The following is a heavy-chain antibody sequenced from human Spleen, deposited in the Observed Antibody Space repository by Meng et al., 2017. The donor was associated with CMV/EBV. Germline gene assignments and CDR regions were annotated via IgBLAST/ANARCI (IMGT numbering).Heavy chain of an antibody. D-gene: IGHD2-2*01. V-gene: IGHV3-21*01. CDR2: TSSRSAYI. Sequence: GESLKISCAASGINFSSHSMNWVRQAPGKGLEWVSSTSSRSAYIYYADSVKGRFTISRDNAKNSLYLQMNSLRAEDTAVYYCARDQRSSCSSTSCYYYYGMDVWGQGTTVTVSS. J-gene: IGHJ6*02. CDR1: GINFSSHS. CDR3: ARDQRSSCSSTSCYYYYGMDV.